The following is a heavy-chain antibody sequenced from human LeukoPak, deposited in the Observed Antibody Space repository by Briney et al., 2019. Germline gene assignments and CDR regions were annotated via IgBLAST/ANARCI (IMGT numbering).Heavy chain of an antibody. CDR2: IYYSGST. CDR3: ASGQGSYYDSSGYYY. CDR1: GGSFSGYY. V-gene: IGHV4-34*01. Sequence: SETLSLTCAVYGGSFSGYYWSWIRQPPGKGLEWIGSIYYSGSTYYNPSLKSRVTISVDTSKNQFSLKLSSVTAADTAVYYCASGQGSYYDSSGYYYWGQGTLVTVSS. J-gene: IGHJ4*02. D-gene: IGHD3-22*01.